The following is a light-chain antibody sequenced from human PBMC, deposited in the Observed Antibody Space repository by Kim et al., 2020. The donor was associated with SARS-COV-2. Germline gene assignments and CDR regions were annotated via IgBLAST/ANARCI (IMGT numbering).Light chain of an antibody. CDR2: DAS. CDR1: PSISTY. Sequence: LSPGNRATLSCRSSPSISTYLAWYQQRPAQAPRLLIFDASNRATGIPARFSGSGSGTDFPLTIASLGPEDSAVYYCKQRHSWPHTFGQGTKLEI. J-gene: IGKJ2*01. CDR3: KQRHSWPHT. V-gene: IGKV3-11*01.